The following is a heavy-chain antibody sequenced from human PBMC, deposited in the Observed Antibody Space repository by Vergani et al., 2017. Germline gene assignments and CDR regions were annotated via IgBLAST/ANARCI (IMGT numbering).Heavy chain of an antibody. CDR1: GFSLSTSGVG. CDR3: AHETITYYYYYCMDV. D-gene: IGHD3-3*01. Sequence: QITLKESGPTLVKPTQTLTLTCTFSGFSLSTSGVGVGWIRQPPGKALEWLALIYWNDDKRYSPSLKSRLTITKDTSKNQVVLTMTNMDPVDTATYYCAHETITYYYYYCMDVWSQGTTVTVSS. CDR2: IYWNDDK. J-gene: IGHJ6*02. V-gene: IGHV2-5*01.